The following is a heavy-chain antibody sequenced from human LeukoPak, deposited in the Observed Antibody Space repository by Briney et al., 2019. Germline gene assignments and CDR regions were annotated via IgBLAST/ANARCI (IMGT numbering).Heavy chain of an antibody. CDR1: GYTFTGYY. J-gene: IGHJ4*02. Sequence: GASVKVSFKASGYTFTGYYMHWVRQAPGQGLEWMGWINPNSGGTNYAQKFLGRVTMTRDTSISTAYMELSRLRSDDTAVYYCARDRPPRYSSSWYGPPPRDRATFFDYWGQGTLVTVSS. D-gene: IGHD6-13*01. CDR2: INPNSGGT. V-gene: IGHV1-2*02. CDR3: ARDRPPRYSSSWYGPPPRDRATFFDY.